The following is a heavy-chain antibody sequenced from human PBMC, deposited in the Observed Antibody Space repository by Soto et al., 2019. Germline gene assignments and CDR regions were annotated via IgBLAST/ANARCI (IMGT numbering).Heavy chain of an antibody. CDR2: TYYRSKWYN. V-gene: IGHV6-1*01. J-gene: IGHJ5*02. Sequence: SQTLSLTCDISGDSVSSNSAAWNWIRQSPSRGLEWLGRTYYRSKWYNDYAVSVKSRITINPDTSKNQFSLQLNSVTPEDTAVYYCAREGPGRITSRRGWFDPWGQGTLVTVSA. CDR3: AREGPGRITSRRGWFDP. CDR1: GDSVSSNSAA. D-gene: IGHD3-3*01.